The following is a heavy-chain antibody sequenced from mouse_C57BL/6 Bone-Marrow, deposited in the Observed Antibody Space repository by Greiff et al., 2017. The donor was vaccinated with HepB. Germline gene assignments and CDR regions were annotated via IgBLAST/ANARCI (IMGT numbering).Heavy chain of an antibody. CDR3: ASPIYYYGSSYWYFDV. J-gene: IGHJ1*03. CDR1: GFNIKNTY. D-gene: IGHD1-1*01. Sequence: VQLKQSVAELVRPGASVKLSCTASGFNIKNTYMHWVKQRPEQGLEWIGRIDPANGNTKYAPKFQGKATITADTSSNTAYLQLSSLTSEDTAIYYCASPIYYYGSSYWYFDVWGTGTTVTVSS. CDR2: IDPANGNT. V-gene: IGHV14-3*01.